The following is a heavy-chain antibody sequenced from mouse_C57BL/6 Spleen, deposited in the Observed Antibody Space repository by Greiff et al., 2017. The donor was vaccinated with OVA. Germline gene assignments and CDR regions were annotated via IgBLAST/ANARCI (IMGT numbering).Heavy chain of an antibody. Sequence: QVQLQQPGAELVRPGSSVKLSCKASGYTFTSYWMHWVKQRPIQGLEWIGNIDPSDSETHYNQKFKDKATLTVDKSSSTAYMQLSSLTSEDSAVYYCARGPSTMITPFDYWGQGTTLTVSS. CDR2: IDPSDSET. J-gene: IGHJ2*01. D-gene: IGHD2-4*01. CDR3: ARGPSTMITPFDY. CDR1: GYTFTSYW. V-gene: IGHV1-52*01.